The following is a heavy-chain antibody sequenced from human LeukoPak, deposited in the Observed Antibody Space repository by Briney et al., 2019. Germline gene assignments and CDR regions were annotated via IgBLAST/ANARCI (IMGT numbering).Heavy chain of an antibody. CDR3: ARFITMIGSGAFDI. V-gene: IGHV1-2*02. CDR2: INPNSGCT. CDR1: GYTFTGYY. Sequence: ASVKVSCKASGYTFTGYYMHWVRQAPGQGLEWMGWINPNSGCTNYAQKFQGRVTMTRDTSISTAYMELSRLRSDDTAVYYCARFITMIGSGAFDIWGQGTMVTVSS. J-gene: IGHJ3*02. D-gene: IGHD3-22*01.